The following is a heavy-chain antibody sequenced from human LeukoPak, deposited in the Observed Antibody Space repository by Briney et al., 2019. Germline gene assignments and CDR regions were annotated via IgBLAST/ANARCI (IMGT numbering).Heavy chain of an antibody. V-gene: IGHV3-7*01. J-gene: IGHJ4*02. CDR3: ARLRDDVTKFDS. CDR1: GFTFSSYW. Sequence: GGSLRLSCAGSGFTFSSYWMSWVRQAPGKGLEWVASINQDRRQIQYVESVKGRFTISRDNAKSSLFLQMNSLRVEDTAVYYCARLRDDVTKFDSWGQGTLVTVSS. D-gene: IGHD2-8*01. CDR2: INQDRRQI.